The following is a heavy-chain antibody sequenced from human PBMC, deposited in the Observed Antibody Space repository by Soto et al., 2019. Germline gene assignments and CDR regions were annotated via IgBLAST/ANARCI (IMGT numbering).Heavy chain of an antibody. J-gene: IGHJ5*02. Sequence: PAETLSLTCAVYGGSFSGYYWSWIRQPPGKGLEWIGEINHSGSTNYNPSLKSRVTISVDTSKNQFSLKLSSVTAADTAVYYCARHPSYPVSDNYTGYPKWFDPWGQGTLVTVSS. CDR2: INHSGST. D-gene: IGHD6-25*01. CDR3: ARHPSYPVSDNYTGYPKWFDP. V-gene: IGHV4-34*01. CDR1: GGSFSGYY.